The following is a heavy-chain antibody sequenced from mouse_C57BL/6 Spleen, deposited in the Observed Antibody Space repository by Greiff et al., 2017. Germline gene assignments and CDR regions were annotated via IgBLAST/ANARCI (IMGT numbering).Heavy chain of an antibody. CDR2: ISYDGSN. CDR1: GYSITSGYY. D-gene: IGHD2-5*01. CDR3: ARATYYSNYWFDY. V-gene: IGHV3-6*01. J-gene: IGHJ2*01. Sequence: EVQRVESGPGLVKPSQSLSLTCSVSGYSITSGYYWNWIRQFPGNKLEWMGYISYDGSNNYNPSLKNRISITRDTSKNQFFLKLNSVTTEDTATYYCARATYYSNYWFDYWGQGTTLTVSS.